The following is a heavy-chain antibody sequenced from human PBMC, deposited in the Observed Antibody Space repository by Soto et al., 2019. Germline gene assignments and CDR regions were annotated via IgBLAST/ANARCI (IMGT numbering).Heavy chain of an antibody. CDR2: IKHDGTEK. D-gene: IGHD3-3*01. CDR1: GFTFSSYW. J-gene: IGHJ6*02. V-gene: IGHV3-7*01. CDR3: AKDLYYDFWSGHRQGYYYGMDV. Sequence: GGSLRLSCAASGFTFSSYWMTRVRQAPGKGLEWVANIKHDGTEKYYVDSVKGRFTISRDNSKNTLYLQMNSLRAEDTAVYYCAKDLYYDFWSGHRQGYYYGMDVWGQGTTVTVSS.